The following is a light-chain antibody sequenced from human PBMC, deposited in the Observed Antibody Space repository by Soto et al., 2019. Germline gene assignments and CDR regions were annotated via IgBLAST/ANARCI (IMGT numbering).Light chain of an antibody. V-gene: IGKV1-39*01. CDR2: TAS. Sequence: DIQMTQSPSSLSASVGDRVTITCRASQNISNFLNWYQQKPGKAPKFLIYTASSLQSGVPSRFSGSGSGTDFTLTISSLQPEDFATYFCQQSYSTPFTFGPGTKVDIK. J-gene: IGKJ3*01. CDR1: QNISNF. CDR3: QQSYSTPFT.